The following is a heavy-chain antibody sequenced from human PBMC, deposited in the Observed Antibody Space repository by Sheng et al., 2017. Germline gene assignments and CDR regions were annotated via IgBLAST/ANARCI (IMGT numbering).Heavy chain of an antibody. CDR3: ARELSAYGDGPDAFDI. CDR1: GFTFSSYG. J-gene: IGHJ3*02. D-gene: IGHD4-17*01. Sequence: QVQLVESGEAWSSLGGPLRLSCAASGFTFSSYGMHWVRQAPGKGLEWVAVIWYDGSNKYYADSVKGRFTISRDNSKNTLYLQMNSLRAEDTAVYYCARELSAYGDGPDAFDIWGQGTMVTVSS. CDR2: IWYDGSNK. V-gene: IGHV3-33*01.